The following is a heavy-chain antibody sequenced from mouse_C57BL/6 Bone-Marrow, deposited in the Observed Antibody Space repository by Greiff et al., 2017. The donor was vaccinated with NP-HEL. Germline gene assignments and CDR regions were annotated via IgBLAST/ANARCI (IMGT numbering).Heavy chain of an antibody. Sequence: QVQLQQSGAELMKPGASVKLSCKATGYTFTGYWIEWVKQRPGHGLEWIGEILPGSGSTNYNEKFKGKATFTAATSSNTTYLQLSRLTTEAPAITYWASSPPGSVWYFDVWGTGTTVTVSS. V-gene: IGHV1-9*01. D-gene: IGHD1-1*01. CDR2: ILPGSGST. CDR1: GYTFTGYW. CDR3: ASSPPGSVWYFDV. J-gene: IGHJ1*03.